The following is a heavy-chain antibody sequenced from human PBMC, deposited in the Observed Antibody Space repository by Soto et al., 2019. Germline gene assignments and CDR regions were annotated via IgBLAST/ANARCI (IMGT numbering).Heavy chain of an antibody. D-gene: IGHD6-6*01. V-gene: IGHV5-51*01. CDR1: GYSFTSYW. Sequence: PGESLKISCKASGYSFTSYWIGWVRQMPGKGLEWMGIIYPADSNTRYSPSFQGQVTLSADRSISTAYLQWSSLKASDTAVYYRGRRWAYTSSYLHYWGQGTLVTVSS. J-gene: IGHJ4*02. CDR3: GRRWAYTSSYLHY. CDR2: IYPADSNT.